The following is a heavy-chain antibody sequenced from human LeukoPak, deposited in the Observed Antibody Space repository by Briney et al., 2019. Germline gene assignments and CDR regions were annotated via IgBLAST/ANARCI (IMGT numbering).Heavy chain of an antibody. CDR1: GFTFSDYY. CDR3: ARGLGVRAASNWFDP. J-gene: IGHJ5*02. D-gene: IGHD3-10*01. V-gene: IGHV4-34*01. CDR2: INHSGST. Sequence: PGGSLRLSCAASGFTFSDYYMSWIRQPPGKGLEWIGEINHSGSTNYNPSLKSRVTISVDTSKNQFSLKLSSVTAADTAVYYCARGLGVRAASNWFDPWGQGTLVTVSS.